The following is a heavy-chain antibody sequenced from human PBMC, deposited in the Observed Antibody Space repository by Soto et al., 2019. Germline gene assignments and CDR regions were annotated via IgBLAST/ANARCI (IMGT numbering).Heavy chain of an antibody. D-gene: IGHD3-16*02. CDR2: ISSNGGST. CDR1: VLTGSSYD. J-gene: IGHJ6*02. CDR3: VSVIRRRDGYNYYYYYGMDV. Sequence: PGGSLRPSCSASVLTGSSYDMHWVRQAPGKGLEYVSAISSNGGSTYYADAVKGRFTISRDNSKNTLYLQMSSLRAEDTAVYYCVSVIRRRDGYNYYYYYGMDVWGQGTTVTVSS. V-gene: IGHV3-64D*06.